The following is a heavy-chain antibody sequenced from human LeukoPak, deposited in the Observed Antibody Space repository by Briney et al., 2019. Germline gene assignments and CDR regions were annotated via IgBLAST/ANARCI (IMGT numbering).Heavy chain of an antibody. CDR3: ATIAAAGNFQH. V-gene: IGHV4-4*02. CDR2: IYHSGGT. J-gene: IGHJ1*01. Sequence: SETLSLTCAVSGGSISSSNWWSWVRQPPGKGLEWIGEIYHSGGTNYNPSLKSRVTISVNKSKNQFSLKLSSVTAADTAVYYCATIAAAGNFQHWGQGTLVTVSS. D-gene: IGHD6-13*01. CDR1: GGSISSSNW.